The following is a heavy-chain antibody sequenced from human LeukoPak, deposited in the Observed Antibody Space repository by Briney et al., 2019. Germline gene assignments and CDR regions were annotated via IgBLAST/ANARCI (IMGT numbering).Heavy chain of an antibody. Sequence: GASVKVSCKASRYSFTDYYLHWVRQAPRQGLEWMGWINPNSGGTNYAQKFQGRITLTRDTTISTAYMELSRLRSDDTAVYYCARANPQYCSSTSCYGAFDIWGQGTMVTVSS. CDR2: INPNSGGT. CDR3: ARANPQYCSSTSCYGAFDI. J-gene: IGHJ3*02. CDR1: RYSFTDYY. V-gene: IGHV1-2*02. D-gene: IGHD2-2*01.